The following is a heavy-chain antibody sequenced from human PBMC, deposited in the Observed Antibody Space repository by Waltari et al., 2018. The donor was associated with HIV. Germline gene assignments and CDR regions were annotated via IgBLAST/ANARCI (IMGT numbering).Heavy chain of an antibody. CDR1: GFTFGTYW. D-gene: IGHD1-26*01. CDR2: IKEDGSVR. Sequence: EVQLVESGGDLVQPAGSLRLSCAASGFTFGTYWMSWVRQAPGRGVEWVATIKEDGSVRYYLECVKGRFTVSRDNAKKSLYLQMNSLRDEDTAVYYCVRDKIDGATSGSTLDSWGQGTEVTVSS. V-gene: IGHV3-7*01. J-gene: IGHJ5*01. CDR3: VRDKIDGATSGSTLDS.